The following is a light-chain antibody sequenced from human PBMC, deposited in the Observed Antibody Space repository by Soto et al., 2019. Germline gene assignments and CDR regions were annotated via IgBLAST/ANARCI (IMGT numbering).Light chain of an antibody. Sequence: DIQMTQSPSTLSASVGDRVTITCRASQSISSWLAWYQQKPGKAPKRLIYTASSLASGVPSRFSGSGSGTECTLTISSLQPDDFATYYCQQYSIFSLTFGGGTKVEI. CDR1: QSISSW. CDR3: QQYSIFSLT. CDR2: TAS. J-gene: IGKJ4*01. V-gene: IGKV1-5*03.